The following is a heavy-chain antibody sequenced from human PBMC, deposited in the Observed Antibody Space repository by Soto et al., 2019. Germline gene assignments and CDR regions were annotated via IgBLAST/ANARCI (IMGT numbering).Heavy chain of an antibody. J-gene: IGHJ4*02. CDR2: IWNDGSDQ. CDR3: AREIWQPYCYGRSCTPLDY. D-gene: IGHD2-21*01. V-gene: IGHV3-33*01. Sequence: QVQLVESGGGVVQAGRSLRLSCAASGFTFRTYGMHWVRPATGKGPEWVALIWNDGSDQSYAASVQGRFTISRDNSNNSLLLQMNRLRAEDTAVYYCAREIWQPYCYGRSCTPLDYWGQGTLVTVSS. CDR1: GFTFRTYG.